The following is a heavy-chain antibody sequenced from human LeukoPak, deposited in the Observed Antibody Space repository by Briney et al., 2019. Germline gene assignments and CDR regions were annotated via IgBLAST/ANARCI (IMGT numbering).Heavy chain of an antibody. Sequence: GGSLRLSCAASGFTFDDCAMHWVRQAPGKGLEWVSLISGDGGSTYYADSVKGRFTISRDNSKNTLNLQMNSLRAEDTAVYYCVKDRTGTYTLDYWGQGTLVTVSS. CDR1: GFTFDDCA. CDR3: VKDRTGTYTLDY. CDR2: ISGDGGST. D-gene: IGHD3-10*01. J-gene: IGHJ4*02. V-gene: IGHV3-43*02.